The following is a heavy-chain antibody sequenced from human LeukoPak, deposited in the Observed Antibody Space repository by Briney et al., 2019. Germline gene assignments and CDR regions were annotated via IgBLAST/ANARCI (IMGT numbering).Heavy chain of an antibody. Sequence: SETLSLTCTASGGSISSYYWSWIRQPPGKGLEWIGYIYYSGSTNYNPSLKSRVTISVDTSKNQFSLKLSSVTAADTAVYYCARHRRQLLSADWFDPWGQGTLVTVSS. V-gene: IGHV4-59*08. CDR1: GGSISSYY. CDR2: IYYSGST. J-gene: IGHJ5*02. CDR3: ARHRRQLLSADWFDP. D-gene: IGHD2-2*01.